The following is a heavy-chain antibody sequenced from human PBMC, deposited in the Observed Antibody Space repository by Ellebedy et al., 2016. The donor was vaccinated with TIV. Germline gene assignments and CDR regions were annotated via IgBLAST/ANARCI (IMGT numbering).Heavy chain of an antibody. CDR1: GFSFSRYW. J-gene: IGHJ3*01. Sequence: GESLKISCAASGFSFSRYWTGWIRQPPGKGLEWVAHMKYDEIESYYANSVKGRFTISRDNARNSLYLQMRSLRVYDTAMYYCVRDTVAVPDGNTFDFWGQGTMVSVS. V-gene: IGHV3-7*04. CDR3: VRDTVAVPDGNTFDF. D-gene: IGHD5-24*01. CDR2: MKYDEIES.